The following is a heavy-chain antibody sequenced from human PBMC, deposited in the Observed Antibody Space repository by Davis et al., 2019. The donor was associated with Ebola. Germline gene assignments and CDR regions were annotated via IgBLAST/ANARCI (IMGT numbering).Heavy chain of an antibody. CDR3: ARTLCLQYHYYYGMDV. CDR2: IDWDDDK. V-gene: IGHV2-70*11. J-gene: IGHJ6*02. CDR1: GLSLSTSGLC. Sequence: SGPTQVPPTQTLTLTCTFSGLSLSTSGLCVSSIRHPPGNALEWLARIDWDDDKYYSTPLKTRLTISKDTSKNQVVLTMTNMDTVDTATYYCARTLCLQYHYYYGMDVWGQGTTVTVSS. D-gene: IGHD4-11*01.